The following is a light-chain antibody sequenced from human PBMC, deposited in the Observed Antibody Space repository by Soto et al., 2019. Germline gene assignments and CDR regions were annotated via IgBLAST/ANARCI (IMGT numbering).Light chain of an antibody. CDR1: SSDVGGYNY. V-gene: IGLV2-14*01. CDR3: SSYTSSSTRV. J-gene: IGLJ1*01. CDR2: DVS. Sequence: QSALTQPASVSGSPGQSITISCTGTSSDVGGYNYVSWYQQHPGKAPKLMIYDVSNRPSGVSNRFSGSKSGNTASLTISGLQADDEAGYYCSSYTSSSTRVFGTGTKLTVL.